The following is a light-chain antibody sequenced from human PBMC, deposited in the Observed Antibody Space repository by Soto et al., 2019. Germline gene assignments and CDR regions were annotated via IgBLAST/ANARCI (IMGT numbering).Light chain of an antibody. Sequence: DIQLTQSPSFLSASVGDTVTITCRVSQGMSTYLACYQQKPGKVPKLLIRSASTLQSGVPPRFSGGGSRTEVTLTISSLQPDDSGIYYCQQLNGYHLAFGGGTNVEIK. V-gene: IGKV1-9*01. J-gene: IGKJ4*01. CDR2: SAS. CDR3: QQLNGYHLA. CDR1: QGMSTY.